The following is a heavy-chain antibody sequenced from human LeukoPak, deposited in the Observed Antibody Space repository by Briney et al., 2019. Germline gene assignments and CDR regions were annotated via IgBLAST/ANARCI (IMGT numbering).Heavy chain of an antibody. CDR2: VHYSGSA. CDR1: GGSITNYY. V-gene: IGHV4-59*01. D-gene: IGHD6-19*01. CDR3: ARDRDSSGWFDY. Sequence: KPSETLSLTCSVSGGSITNYYWSWIRQPPGKGLEWIGYVHYSGSANYNPSLKSRVTMSVDMSKNQFSLKLSSVTAADTAFYYCARDRDSSGWFDYWGQGALVTVSS. J-gene: IGHJ4*02.